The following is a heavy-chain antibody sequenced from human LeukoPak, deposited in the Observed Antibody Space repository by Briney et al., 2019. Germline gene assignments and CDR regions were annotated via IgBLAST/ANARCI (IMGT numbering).Heavy chain of an antibody. Sequence: GGSLRLSCSASGFTFSSYAMHWVRQAPGKGLEWVAVISYNGSNTYYADSVKGRFTISRDNSKNTLYLQMNSLRAEDTAVYYCARDLHWLVFAYWGQGTLVTVSS. D-gene: IGHD3-9*01. V-gene: IGHV3-30*04. CDR1: GFTFSSYA. J-gene: IGHJ4*02. CDR3: ARDLHWLVFAY. CDR2: ISYNGSNT.